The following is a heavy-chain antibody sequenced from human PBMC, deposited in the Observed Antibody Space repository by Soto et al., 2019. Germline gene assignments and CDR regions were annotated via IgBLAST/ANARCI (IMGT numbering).Heavy chain of an antibody. CDR1: GGTFSSYA. V-gene: IGHV1-69*01. J-gene: IGHJ5*02. CDR2: IIPIFGTA. D-gene: IGHD6-19*01. CDR3: ARDGDLAVAGNNWFDP. Sequence: QVQLVQSGAEVKKPGYSVKVSCKASGGTFSSYAISWVRQAPGQGLEWMGGIIPIFGTANYAQKFQGRVTITADESKRTAYMELSSLRSDDTAVYDCARDGDLAVAGNNWFDPWGQGTLVTVSS.